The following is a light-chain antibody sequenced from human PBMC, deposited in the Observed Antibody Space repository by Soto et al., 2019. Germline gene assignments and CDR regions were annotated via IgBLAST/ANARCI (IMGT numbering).Light chain of an antibody. J-gene: IGKJ2*02. V-gene: IGKV1-5*01. Sequence: DIQMTQSPSTLSASVGDRVTITCRASQSISSWLAWYQQKPGKAPKLLIYDASSLESGVPSRFSGSGSGTEFTLTISSLQPDDVATYDCQQYNSYPWTFGQGTKLEIK. CDR3: QQYNSYPWT. CDR2: DAS. CDR1: QSISSW.